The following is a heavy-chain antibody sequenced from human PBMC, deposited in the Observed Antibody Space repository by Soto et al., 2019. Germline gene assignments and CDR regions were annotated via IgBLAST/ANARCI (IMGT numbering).Heavy chain of an antibody. CDR3: ARDTYYDFWSGYYTGGSAFDI. Sequence: GGSLRLSCAASGFTFSSYWMSWFRQAPGKGLEWVANIKQDGSEKYYVDSVKGRFTISRDNAKNSLYLQMNSLRAEDTAVYYCARDTYYDFWSGYYTGGSAFDIWGQGTMVTVSS. CDR2: IKQDGSEK. J-gene: IGHJ3*02. D-gene: IGHD3-3*01. V-gene: IGHV3-7*01. CDR1: GFTFSSYW.